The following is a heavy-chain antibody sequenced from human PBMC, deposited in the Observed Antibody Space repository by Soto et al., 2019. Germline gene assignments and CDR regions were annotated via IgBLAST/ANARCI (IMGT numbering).Heavy chain of an antibody. D-gene: IGHD6-13*01. CDR1: GFTFTSYT. J-gene: IGHJ6*02. Sequence: GGSLRISCAASGFTFTSYTMNWVRQAPGRGLEWVSSISSSSTYIYYADSVKGRFTISRDNAKNSLYLQMNSLRAEDTAVYYCARDLAAATSYGMDVWGQGTTVTVS. CDR3: ARDLAAATSYGMDV. CDR2: ISSSSTYI. V-gene: IGHV3-21*01.